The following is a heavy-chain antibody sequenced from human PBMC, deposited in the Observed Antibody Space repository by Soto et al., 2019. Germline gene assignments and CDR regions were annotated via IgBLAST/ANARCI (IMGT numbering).Heavy chain of an antibody. CDR3: AIPGTYYFDNSYNYLDF. D-gene: IGHD3-22*01. Sequence: ASVKVSCKASGYTLTRYSIHWVRQAPGQRLEWMGWINAGNGNTKFSQKFQGRVTITRDTSASTAYMELRGLRSEDTAVYYCAIPGTYYFDNSYNYLDFWG. CDR1: GYTLTRYS. V-gene: IGHV1-3*01. CDR2: INAGNGNT. J-gene: IGHJ4*01.